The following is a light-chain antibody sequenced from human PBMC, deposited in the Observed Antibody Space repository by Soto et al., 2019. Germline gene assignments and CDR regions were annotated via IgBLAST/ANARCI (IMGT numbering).Light chain of an antibody. CDR2: GAS. J-gene: IGKJ1*01. Sequence: ENVLTQSPGTLPSSPGERATLSCRASQSVSNNYLAWYQHKPGQAPRLLIYGASNRATGIPDRFSGSGSGTDFTLTINRLEPEDFAVYYCHQYGSSPTFGQGTKVENK. CDR1: QSVSNNY. CDR3: HQYGSSPT. V-gene: IGKV3-20*01.